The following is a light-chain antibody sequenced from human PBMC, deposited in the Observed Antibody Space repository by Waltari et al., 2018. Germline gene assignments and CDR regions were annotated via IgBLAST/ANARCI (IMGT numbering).Light chain of an antibody. CDR2: KDN. CDR1: ALAKQY. J-gene: IGLJ3*02. Sequence: YELTQTPSVSVSPGQTATITCSGEALAKQYAYWYQQKAAQAPVLVIFKDNERPPGIPERFSGSSSGTVVTLTISGVQAEDEADYYCQIAVNSDTYSWVFGGGTKLTVL. CDR3: QIAVNSDTYSWV. V-gene: IGLV3-25*03.